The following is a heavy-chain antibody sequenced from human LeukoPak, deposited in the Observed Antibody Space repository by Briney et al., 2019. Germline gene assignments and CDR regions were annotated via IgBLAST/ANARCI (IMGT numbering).Heavy chain of an antibody. CDR2: INPNSGGT. Sequence: RASVKVSCKASGYTFTGYYMRWVRQAPGQGLEWMGWINPNSGGTNYAQKFQGRVTMTRDTSISTAYMELSRLRSDDTAVYYCARDSFTTSARYPQYANCFDPWGQGTLVTVSP. CDR3: ARDSFTTSARYPQYANCFDP. D-gene: IGHD6-19*01. J-gene: IGHJ5*02. V-gene: IGHV1-2*02. CDR1: GYTFTGYY.